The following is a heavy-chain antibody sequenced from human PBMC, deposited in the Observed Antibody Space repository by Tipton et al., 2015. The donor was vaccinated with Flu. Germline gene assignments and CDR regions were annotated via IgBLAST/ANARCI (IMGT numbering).Heavy chain of an antibody. Sequence: SLRLSCAASGFTFSSYAMTWVRQAPGKGLEWVSAISSSGGGTYYADSVKGRVTISRDSSKNTLYLQMNSLRAEDTAVYYCAKAGCSTSCYGGDVWGQGTTVTVSS. CDR1: GFTFSSYA. CDR3: AKAGCSTSCYGGDV. J-gene: IGHJ6*02. D-gene: IGHD2-2*01. V-gene: IGHV3-23*01. CDR2: ISSSGGGT.